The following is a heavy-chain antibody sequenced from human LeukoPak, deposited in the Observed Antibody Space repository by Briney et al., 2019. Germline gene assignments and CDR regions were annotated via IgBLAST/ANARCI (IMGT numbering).Heavy chain of an antibody. CDR2: IIPIFGTA. Sequence: GSSVKVSCKASGGTFSSYAISWVRQAPGQGLEWMGGIIPIFGTANYAQKFQGRVTITADESTSTAYMELSSLRSEDTAVYYCARDREVGATIFDYWGREPWSPSPQ. J-gene: IGHJ4*02. CDR1: GGTFSSYA. V-gene: IGHV1-69*01. CDR3: ARDREVGATIFDY. D-gene: IGHD1-26*01.